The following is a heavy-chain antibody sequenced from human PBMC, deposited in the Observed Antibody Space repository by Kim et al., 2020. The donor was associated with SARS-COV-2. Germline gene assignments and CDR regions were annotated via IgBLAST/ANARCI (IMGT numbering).Heavy chain of an antibody. CDR3: ARSTAMVRGVIDMDV. CDR2: IYTSGST. J-gene: IGHJ6*02. Sequence: SETLSLTCTVSGGSISSGSYYWSWIRQPAGKGLEWIGRIYTSGSTNYNPSLKSRVTISVDTSKNQFPLKLSSVTAADTAVYYCARSTAMVRGVIDMDVWGQGTTVTVSS. V-gene: IGHV4-61*02. CDR1: GGSISSGSYY. D-gene: IGHD5-18*01.